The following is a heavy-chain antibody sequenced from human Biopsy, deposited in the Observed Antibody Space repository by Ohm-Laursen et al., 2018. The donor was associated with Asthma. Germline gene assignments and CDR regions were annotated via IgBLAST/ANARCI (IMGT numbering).Heavy chain of an antibody. CDR2: IIPIFGPT. CDR3: ARGPEYVRSSGALDY. J-gene: IGHJ4*02. Sequence: SSVKVSCKASGGTFSSNSINWVRQAPGQGLEWMGRIIPIFGPTNYAQKFQGRVTIRADDSTSTAYMELSSLSSEDTALYYCARGPEYVRSSGALDYWGQGTLVTVSS. V-gene: IGHV1-69*15. CDR1: GGTFSSNS. D-gene: IGHD2-2*01.